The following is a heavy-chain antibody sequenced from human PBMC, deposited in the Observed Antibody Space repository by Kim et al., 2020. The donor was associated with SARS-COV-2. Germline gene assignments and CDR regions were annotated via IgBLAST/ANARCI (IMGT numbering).Heavy chain of an antibody. CDR2: T. V-gene: IGHV4-4*07. CDR3: ARVDSSGYHPY. D-gene: IGHD3-22*01. Sequence: TKYNPPLKSRVTMSVDTSTNQFSLKLSSVTAADTAVYYCARVDSSGYHPYWGQGALVTVSS. J-gene: IGHJ4*02.